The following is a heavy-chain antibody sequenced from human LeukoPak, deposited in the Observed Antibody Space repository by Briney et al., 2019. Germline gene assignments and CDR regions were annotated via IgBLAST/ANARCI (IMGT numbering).Heavy chain of an antibody. Sequence: ASVKVSCKASGYTFTSYYMHWVRQAPGQGLEWMGIINLSGGSTSYAQKFQGRVTMTRDTSTSTVYMELSSLRSEDTAVYYCARDGLGYCSGGSCPKGLDAFDIWGQGTMVTVSS. CDR2: INLSGGST. CDR1: GYTFTSYY. V-gene: IGHV1-46*01. J-gene: IGHJ3*02. D-gene: IGHD2-15*01. CDR3: ARDGLGYCSGGSCPKGLDAFDI.